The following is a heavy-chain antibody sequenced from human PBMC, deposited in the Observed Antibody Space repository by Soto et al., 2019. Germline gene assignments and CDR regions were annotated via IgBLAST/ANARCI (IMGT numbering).Heavy chain of an antibody. D-gene: IGHD2-15*01. CDR2: RYYSGST. J-gene: IGHJ4*02. Sequence: SETLSLTCTVSGGSITTGGYYWSWIRQLPGKGLEWIGHRYYSGSTYYNPSLKSRVSISLDTSKNQFSLKLSFVTAADTARYYCARTKCSGGSCYSWSLDYWGQGTPVTVSS. CDR1: GGSITTGGYY. V-gene: IGHV4-31*03. CDR3: ARTKCSGGSCYSWSLDY.